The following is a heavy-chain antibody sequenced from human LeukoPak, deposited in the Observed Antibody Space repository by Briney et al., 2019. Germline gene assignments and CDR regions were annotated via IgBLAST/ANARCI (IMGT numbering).Heavy chain of an antibody. CDR3: ARVLGGSGGYYHFAS. J-gene: IGHJ4*02. Sequence: GGSLRLSCAASGFTFSTYNMNWVRQVPGQGLEWVSRVNADGSDTSYANSVKGRFTTSRYNARNTVFLQMRYLRPEDTAVYYCARVLGGSGGYYHFASWGRGTLVTVSA. CDR2: VNADGSDT. D-gene: IGHD3-22*01. V-gene: IGHV3-74*01. CDR1: GFTFSTYN.